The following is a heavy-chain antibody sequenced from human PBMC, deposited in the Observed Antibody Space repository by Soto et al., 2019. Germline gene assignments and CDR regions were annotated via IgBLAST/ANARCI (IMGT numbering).Heavy chain of an antibody. Sequence: QAQLMQSGAEVKKPGSSVKVSCKASGGTFSDYAISWVRQAPGQGLEWMGGIIPVLGITNYAQKFQGRITIDADESTGTAYMDLRSLRSEDTAVYYCARDPRSITGTTSSEDFQHWGPGTLVSVSS. CDR3: ARDPRSITGTTSSEDFQH. V-gene: IGHV1-69*01. J-gene: IGHJ1*01. D-gene: IGHD1-20*01. CDR2: IIPVLGIT. CDR1: GGTFSDYA.